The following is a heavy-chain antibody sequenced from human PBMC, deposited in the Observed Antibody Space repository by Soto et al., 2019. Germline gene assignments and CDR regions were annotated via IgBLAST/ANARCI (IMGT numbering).Heavy chain of an antibody. CDR3: ARASTSRWTYLDY. J-gene: IGHJ4*02. D-gene: IGHD6-13*01. V-gene: IGHV1-3*04. CDR1: GYTFTGYY. CDR2: INTGNGDT. Sequence: ASVKVSCKAFGYTFTGYYIHWVRQAPGQRLEWMGWINTGNGDTKYSQEFQGRVTITRDTSASTAYMELSSLTSEDTAVYYCARASTSRWTYLDYWGQGTLVTVSS.